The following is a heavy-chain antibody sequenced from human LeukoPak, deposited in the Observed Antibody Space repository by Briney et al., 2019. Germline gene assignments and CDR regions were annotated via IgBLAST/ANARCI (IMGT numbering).Heavy chain of an antibody. CDR1: GGSFSGYY. J-gene: IGHJ4*02. CDR2: INHSGST. D-gene: IGHD2-15*01. CDR3: ASSGGRVPDY. Sequence: SETLSLTCAVYGGSFSGYYWSWIRQPPGKGLEWIGEINHSGSTNYNPSLKSRVTISVDTSKNQFSLKLTSVTAADTAVYYCASSGGRVPDYWGQGTLVTVSS. V-gene: IGHV4-34*01.